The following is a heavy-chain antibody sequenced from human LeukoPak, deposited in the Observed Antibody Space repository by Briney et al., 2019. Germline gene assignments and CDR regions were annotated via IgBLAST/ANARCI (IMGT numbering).Heavy chain of an antibody. CDR3: ARDLAAIGIVGATTY. CDR2: ISSSSSYI. D-gene: IGHD1-26*01. V-gene: IGHV3-21*01. J-gene: IGHJ4*02. Sequence: GGSLRLSCAASGFTFSSYSMNWVRQAPGKGLEWVSSISSSSSYIYYADSVKGRFTVSRDNAKNSLYLQMNSLRAEDTAVYYCARDLAAIGIVGATTYWGQGTLVTVSS. CDR1: GFTFSSYS.